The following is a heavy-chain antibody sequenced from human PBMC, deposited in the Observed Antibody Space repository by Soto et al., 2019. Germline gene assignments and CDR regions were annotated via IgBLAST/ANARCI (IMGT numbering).Heavy chain of an antibody. J-gene: IGHJ4*02. CDR3: ARSRGYSYAGDY. CDR1: GGTFRSYA. Sequence: GASVKVSCKASGGTFRSYAFTWVRQAPGQGLEWMGGIIPLFATANYAQKFQARVTITADESTSTAYMELRSLRSEDTAMYYCARSRGYSYAGDYWGLGTLVTVSS. CDR2: IIPLFATA. D-gene: IGHD5-18*01. V-gene: IGHV1-69*13.